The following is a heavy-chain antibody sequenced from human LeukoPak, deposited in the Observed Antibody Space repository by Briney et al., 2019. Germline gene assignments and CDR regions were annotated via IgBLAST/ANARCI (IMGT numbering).Heavy chain of an antibody. Sequence: GGSLRLSCAASGFTFSSYSMNWVRQAPGKGLEWVSSISSSSYIYYADSVKGRFTISRDNAKNSLYLQMNSLRAEDTAVYYCARDSPGCGGDCYCDSWGQGALVTVSS. CDR2: ISSSSYI. D-gene: IGHD2-21*02. J-gene: IGHJ4*02. CDR1: GFTFSSYS. V-gene: IGHV3-21*01. CDR3: ARDSPGCGGDCYCDS.